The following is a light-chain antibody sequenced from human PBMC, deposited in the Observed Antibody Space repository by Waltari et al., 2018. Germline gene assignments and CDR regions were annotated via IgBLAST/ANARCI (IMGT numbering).Light chain of an antibody. CDR1: QGISNY. CDR2: AAS. Sequence: IQLTQSPSSLSASVGDSVTITCRASQGISNYLAWYQQKTGKAPKLLIYAASTLQSGVPSRFSGRVSGKEFTLTISSLQPEDFATYYCQQLNSYQWTFGQGTKVEIK. V-gene: IGKV1-9*01. CDR3: QQLNSYQWT. J-gene: IGKJ1*01.